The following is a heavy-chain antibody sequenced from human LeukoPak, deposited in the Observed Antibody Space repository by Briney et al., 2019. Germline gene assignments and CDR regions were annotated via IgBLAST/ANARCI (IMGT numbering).Heavy chain of an antibody. CDR3: AREYSYGSVA. V-gene: IGHV4-4*07. Sequence: SETLSHTCTVSSGSISSYYWSWIRQPAGKGLEWIERIYSSGSTNYNPSLKSRVTISVDTSKSQFSLRLSSVTAADTAVYYCAREYSYGSVAWGQGTLVTVSS. CDR1: SGSISSYY. D-gene: IGHD5-18*01. CDR2: IYSSGST. J-gene: IGHJ4*02.